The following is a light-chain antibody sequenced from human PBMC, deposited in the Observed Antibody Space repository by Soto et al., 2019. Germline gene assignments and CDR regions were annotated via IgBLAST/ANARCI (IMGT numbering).Light chain of an antibody. CDR2: SAS. V-gene: IGKV1-12*01. CDR1: QDIISW. Sequence: DVQMTQSPSSVSASVGDRVTITCRASQDIISWLVWYQQKPGKAPKLLISSASSLPSGVPSRFRGSGAGTDFTLTTPRRRPEDFATYYLQQVRSFPLALGQGTKVE. CDR3: QQVRSFPLA. J-gene: IGKJ1*01.